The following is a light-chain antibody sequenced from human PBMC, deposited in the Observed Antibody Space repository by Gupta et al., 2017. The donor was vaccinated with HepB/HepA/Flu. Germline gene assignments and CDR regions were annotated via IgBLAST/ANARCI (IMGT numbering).Light chain of an antibody. Sequence: EIVMTQSPATLSVSPGERATLSCRASQSVSSNLAWYQRRPGQAPRLLIYDASTSATGIPDRFSGSGSGTDFTLTSSSRQSEDFAVYYWQQDSHLWTFGQGTKVEIK. CDR3: QQDSHLWT. CDR1: QSVSSN. V-gene: IGKV3-15*01. J-gene: IGKJ1*01. CDR2: DAS.